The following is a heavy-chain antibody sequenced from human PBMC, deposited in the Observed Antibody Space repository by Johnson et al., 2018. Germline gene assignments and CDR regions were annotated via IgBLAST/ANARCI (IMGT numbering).Heavy chain of an antibody. V-gene: IGHV3-48*02. CDR3: ARDRAAALLQH. Sequence: VQLVQSGGGLVQPGGSLRLSCAASGFTFSSYSMNWVRQAPGTGLEWVSFISRSSSTIYYADSVKGRFTISRDNAKNSQYLQMNSLRDEDTAGYYCARDRAAALLQHWGQGTLVTVSS. CDR2: ISRSSSTI. CDR1: GFTFSSYS. J-gene: IGHJ1*01. D-gene: IGHD6-13*01.